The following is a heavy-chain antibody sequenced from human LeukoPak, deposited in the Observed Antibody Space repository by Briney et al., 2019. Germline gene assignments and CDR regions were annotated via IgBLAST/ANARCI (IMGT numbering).Heavy chain of an antibody. D-gene: IGHD2-21*02. V-gene: IGHV3-53*01. CDR3: AREEYCGGDCYPDY. CDR1: GFTVSSNY. CDR2: IYSGGST. Sequence: GGSLRLSCAASGFTVSSNYMNWVRQAPGKGLEWVSVIYSGGSTYYADSVKGRFTISRDNSKNTLYLQMNSLRAEDTAVYYCAREEYCGGDCYPDYWGQGTLVTVSS. J-gene: IGHJ4*02.